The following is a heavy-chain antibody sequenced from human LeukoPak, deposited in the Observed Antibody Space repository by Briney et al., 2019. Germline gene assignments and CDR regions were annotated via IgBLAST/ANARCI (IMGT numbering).Heavy chain of an antibody. J-gene: IGHJ4*02. Sequence: PGGSLRLPCAASGFTFSTYSMNWVRQAPGKGLEWVPSISSSGSYIYYADSVKGRFTISRDNAKNSLYLQMNSLRADDTAVYYCAKLSDYYDSSGYSDYWGQGTLVTVSS. CDR3: AKLSDYYDSSGYSDY. CDR2: ISSSGSYI. CDR1: GFTFSTYS. D-gene: IGHD3-22*01. V-gene: IGHV3-21*01.